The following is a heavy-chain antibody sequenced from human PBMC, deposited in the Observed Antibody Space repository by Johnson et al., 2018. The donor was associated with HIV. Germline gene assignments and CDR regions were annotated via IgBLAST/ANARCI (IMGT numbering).Heavy chain of an antibody. D-gene: IGHD5-24*01. Sequence: VQLVESGGGLIQPGGSLRLSCAASGFTVSSNYMSWLRQAPGKGLEWVSAISGSGGSTYYADSVKGRFTISRDNSKNTLYLQMNRLRAEDTAVYYCVRACRDGYTCDAFDIWGQGTMVTVSS. CDR1: GFTVSSNY. J-gene: IGHJ3*02. V-gene: IGHV3-23*04. CDR3: VRACRDGYTCDAFDI. CDR2: SGSGGST.